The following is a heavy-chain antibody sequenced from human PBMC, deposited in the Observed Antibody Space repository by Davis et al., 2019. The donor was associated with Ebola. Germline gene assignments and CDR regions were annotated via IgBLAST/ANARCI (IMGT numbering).Heavy chain of an antibody. D-gene: IGHD3-10*01. V-gene: IGHV3-30*02. CDR2: IRYDGSNK. J-gene: IGHJ2*01. CDR3: AKARLGSWYFDL. Sequence: GESLKISCAASGFTFSSYGMHWVRQAPGKGLEWVAFIRYDGSNKYYADSVKGRFTISRDNSKNTLYLQMNSLRAEDTAVYYCAKARLGSWYFDLWGRGTLVTVSS. CDR1: GFTFSSYG.